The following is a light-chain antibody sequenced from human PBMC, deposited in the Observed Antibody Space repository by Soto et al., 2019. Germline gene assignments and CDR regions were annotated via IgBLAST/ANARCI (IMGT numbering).Light chain of an antibody. CDR3: QQYGSSPWT. CDR2: DTS. CDR1: QSLTNSF. J-gene: IGKJ1*01. V-gene: IGKV3-20*01. Sequence: EFVLTQSPGTLSLSPCERATLSCRASQSLTNSFIAWYQQKPGQAPRLLIYDTSSRASGIPDRFSGSGSGTDFTLTISRLETEDFAVYYCQQYGSSPWTFGQGTKVDNK.